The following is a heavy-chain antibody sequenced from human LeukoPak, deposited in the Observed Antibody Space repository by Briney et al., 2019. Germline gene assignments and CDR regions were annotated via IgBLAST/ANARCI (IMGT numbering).Heavy chain of an antibody. V-gene: IGHV3-15*01. CDR2: IKSKSDGGTT. CDR3: TTDPFNHYDNDDYFNY. CDR1: GLIFSNAW. Sequence: PGGSLRLSCAASGLIFSNAWMSWVRQAPGKGLEWVGRIKSKSDGGTTDLAAPVKGRFTISRDDSKNTVYLQMNSLKSEDTAVFYCTTDPFNHYDNDDYFNYWGQGILVTVSS. D-gene: IGHD3-22*01. J-gene: IGHJ4*02.